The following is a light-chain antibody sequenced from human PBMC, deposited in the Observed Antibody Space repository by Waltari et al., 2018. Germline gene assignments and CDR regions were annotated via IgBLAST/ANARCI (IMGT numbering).Light chain of an antibody. CDR3: QQYYSIALN. Sequence: DIEMTQSTSSLSASVGDRLTITCRASQVIGNYLAWYQQKPGKAPKLLFYAASRLESGVPSRFSGSGSGTDYTLTISSLQPEDFATYYCQQYYSIALNFGGGTKVEIK. CDR2: AAS. V-gene: IGKV1-NL1*01. CDR1: QVIGNY. J-gene: IGKJ4*01.